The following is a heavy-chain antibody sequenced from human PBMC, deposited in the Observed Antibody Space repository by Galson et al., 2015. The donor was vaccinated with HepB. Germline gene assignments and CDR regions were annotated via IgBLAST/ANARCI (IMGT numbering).Heavy chain of an antibody. Sequence: SLRLSCAASGFTFSDYGMHWVRQAPGKGLEWVGVIWYDGSNKYYGDSVKGRFTISRDNSKNTLSLQISSLRAGDTGVYYCARGAHYFGSGHDAFDIWGQGTMVTVSS. CDR3: ARGAHYFGSGHDAFDI. CDR1: GFTFSDYG. CDR2: IWYDGSNK. D-gene: IGHD3-10*01. V-gene: IGHV3-33*01. J-gene: IGHJ3*02.